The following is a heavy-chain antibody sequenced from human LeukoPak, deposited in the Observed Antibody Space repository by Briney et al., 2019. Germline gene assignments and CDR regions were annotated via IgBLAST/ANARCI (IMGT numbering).Heavy chain of an antibody. CDR1: GFTFSSYG. V-gene: IGHV3-30*18. CDR3: AKDVDLDYGGNSGFDP. Sequence: GGSLRLSCAASGFTFSSYGMHWVRQAPGKGLEWVAVISYDGSNKYYADSVKGRFTISRDNSKNTLYLQMNSLRAEDTAVYYCAKDVDLDYGGNSGFDPWGQGTLVTVSS. D-gene: IGHD4-17*01. CDR2: ISYDGSNK. J-gene: IGHJ5*02.